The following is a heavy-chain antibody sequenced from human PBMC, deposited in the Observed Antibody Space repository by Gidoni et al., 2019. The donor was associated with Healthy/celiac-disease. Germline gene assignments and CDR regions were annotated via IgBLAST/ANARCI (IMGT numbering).Heavy chain of an antibody. CDR2: ISGSGGST. J-gene: IGHJ2*01. Sequence: EVQLLESGGGLVQPGGSLRLSCAASGFTFSSYAMSWVRQAPGKGLEWVSAISGSGGSTYYADSVKGRFTISRDNSKNTLYLQMNSLRAEDTAVYYCATIAGGLRLGELSLQWYFDLWGRGTLVTVSS. CDR1: GFTFSSYA. V-gene: IGHV3-23*01. CDR3: ATIAGGLRLGELSLQWYFDL. D-gene: IGHD3-16*02.